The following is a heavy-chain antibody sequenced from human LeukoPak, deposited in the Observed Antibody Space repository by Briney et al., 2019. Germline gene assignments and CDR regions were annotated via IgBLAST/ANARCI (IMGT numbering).Heavy chain of an antibody. J-gene: IGHJ6*03. CDR1: GFTFRSYG. D-gene: IGHD6-19*01. V-gene: IGHV3-23*01. CDR3: AKAAGYSSGGNYYYMDV. Sequence: PGGSLRLSCAASGFTFRSYGMNWVRQAPGKGLEWVSTISGSGGSTYYVDSVKGRFTISRDNSKNTLYLQMNSLRAEDTAVYYCAKAAGYSSGGNYYYMDVWGKGTTVTISS. CDR2: ISGSGGST.